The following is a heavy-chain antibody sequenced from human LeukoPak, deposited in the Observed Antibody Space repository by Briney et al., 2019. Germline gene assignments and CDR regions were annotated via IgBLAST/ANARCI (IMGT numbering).Heavy chain of an antibody. CDR1: GFTFSSYW. J-gene: IGHJ6*03. V-gene: IGHV3-74*01. D-gene: IGHD1-1*01. CDR3: ASRLERGWYYYMDV. Sequence: PGGSLRLSCAASGFTFSSYWMSWVRQAPGKGLVWVSRINSDGSSTTYADSVKGRFTISRDNAKNTLYLQMNSLRAEDTAVYYCASRLERGWYYYMDVWGKGTTVTVSS. CDR2: INSDGSST.